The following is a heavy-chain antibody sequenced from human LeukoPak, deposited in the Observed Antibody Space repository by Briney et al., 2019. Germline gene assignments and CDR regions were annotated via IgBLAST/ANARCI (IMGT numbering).Heavy chain of an antibody. CDR1: GFTFSNYA. D-gene: IGHD6-13*01. Sequence: PGGSLRLSCAASGFTFSNYAMHWVRQAPGKGLEWVAVISYDGSNKYYADSVKGRFTISRDNSKNTLYLQMNSLRAEDTAVYYCARVGIAAAGTSGFDYWGQGTLVTVSS. CDR2: ISYDGSNK. V-gene: IGHV3-30-3*01. CDR3: ARVGIAAAGTSGFDY. J-gene: IGHJ4*02.